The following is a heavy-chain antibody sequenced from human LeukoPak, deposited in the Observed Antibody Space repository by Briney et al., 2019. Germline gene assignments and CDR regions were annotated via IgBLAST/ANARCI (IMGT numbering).Heavy chain of an antibody. D-gene: IGHD3-3*01. CDR3: ARGQGGPDYDFWSGYFDY. CDR2: INPSGGST. Sequence: ASVKVSCKASGYTFTSYYIHWVRQAPGQGLEWMGIINPSGGSTSYAQKFQGRVTMTRDTSTSTVYMELSSLRSEDTAVYYCARGQGGPDYDFWSGYFDYWGQGTLVTVSS. V-gene: IGHV1-46*01. CDR1: GYTFTSYY. J-gene: IGHJ4*02.